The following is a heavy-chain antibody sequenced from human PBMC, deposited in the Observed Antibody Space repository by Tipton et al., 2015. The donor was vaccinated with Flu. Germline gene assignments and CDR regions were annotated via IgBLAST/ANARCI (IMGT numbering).Heavy chain of an antibody. D-gene: IGHD3-10*01. V-gene: IGHV3-53*01. CDR2: IYDDGSI. Sequence: AVWRFSVSNNYVTWVRQAPGKGLEWVSVIYDDGSIYYTDSVQGRVTISRDEYKNTLYLQMYSQRAEDTAVYYCTRGGGRLDWFDPWGQGTLVTVSS. J-gene: IGHJ5*02. CDR3: TRGGGRLDWFDP. CDR1: RFSVSNNY.